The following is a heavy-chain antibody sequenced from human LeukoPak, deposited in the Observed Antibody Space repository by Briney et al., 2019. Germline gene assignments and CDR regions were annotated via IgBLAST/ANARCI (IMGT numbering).Heavy chain of an antibody. CDR2: ISYDGSNK. CDR3: AKAQGASLDY. V-gene: IGHV3-30*04. CDR1: GFTFSSYA. Sequence: GGSLRLSCAASGFTFSSYAMHWVRQAPGKGLEWVAVISYDGSNKYYADSVKGRFTISRDNSKNTLYLQMNSLRAEDTAVYHCAKAQGASLDYWGQGTLVTVSS. J-gene: IGHJ4*02. D-gene: IGHD1-26*01.